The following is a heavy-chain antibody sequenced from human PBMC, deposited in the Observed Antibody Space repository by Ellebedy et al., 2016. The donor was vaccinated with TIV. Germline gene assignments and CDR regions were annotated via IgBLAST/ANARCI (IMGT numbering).Heavy chain of an antibody. CDR3: ARGVKGGMDV. J-gene: IGHJ6*02. CDR2: INPNSGNT. Sequence: ASVKVSXKASGYTFTGYYMHWVRQAPGQGLEWMGWINPNSGNTGYAQKFQGRVTMTRNTSISTAYMELSSLRSEDTAVYYCARGVKGGMDVWGQGTTVTVSS. V-gene: IGHV1-8*02. D-gene: IGHD4-23*01. CDR1: GYTFTGYY.